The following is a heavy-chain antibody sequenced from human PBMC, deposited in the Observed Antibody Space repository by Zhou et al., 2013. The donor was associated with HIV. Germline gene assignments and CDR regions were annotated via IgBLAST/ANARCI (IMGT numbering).Heavy chain of an antibody. CDR2: IIPIFGTA. CDR3: ARDEMATPLGYHYMDV. CDR1: GYTFTSYG. V-gene: IGHV1-69*05. Sequence: QVQLVQSGAEVKKPGASVKVSCKASGYTFTSYGISWVRQAPGQGLEWMGGIIPIFGTANYAQKFQGRVTITTDESTSTAYMELSSLRSEDTAVYYCARDEMATPLGYHYMDVWGETGPRSPSP. J-gene: IGHJ6*03. D-gene: IGHD5-12*01.